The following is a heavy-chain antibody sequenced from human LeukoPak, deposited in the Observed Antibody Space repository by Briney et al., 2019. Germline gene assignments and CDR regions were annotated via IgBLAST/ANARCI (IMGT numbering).Heavy chain of an antibody. Sequence: SETLSLTCTVSGGSISSDDYYWSWIRQPPEKGLEWIGYIYYSGGTSYNPSLKSRVTMSVDTSKNQFSLKLSSVTAADTAVYYCARVDCSSTSCYGDAFDIWGQGTMVTVSS. CDR3: ARVDCSSTSCYGDAFDI. J-gene: IGHJ3*02. CDR1: GGSISSDDYY. V-gene: IGHV4-61*08. D-gene: IGHD2-2*01. CDR2: IYYSGGT.